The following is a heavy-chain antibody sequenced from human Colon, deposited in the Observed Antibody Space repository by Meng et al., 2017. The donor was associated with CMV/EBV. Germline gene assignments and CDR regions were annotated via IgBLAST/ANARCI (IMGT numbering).Heavy chain of an antibody. Sequence: ASVKVSCKTSGYTFTDYYVHWVRQAPGQGLEWMGWITAYNGNTKYAQKFQDRVTMTTDTSTSTAYMELRSLRSDDTAVYFCAREMERPQHKDAFDFWGQGTMVTVSS. D-gene: IGHD1-1*01. CDR1: GYTFTDYY. V-gene: IGHV1-18*04. J-gene: IGHJ3*01. CDR3: AREMERPQHKDAFDF. CDR2: ITAYNGNT.